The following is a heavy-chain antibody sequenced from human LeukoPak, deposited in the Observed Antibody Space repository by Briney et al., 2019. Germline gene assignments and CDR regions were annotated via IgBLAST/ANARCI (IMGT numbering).Heavy chain of an antibody. V-gene: IGHV3-15*01. CDR2: IKSKTDGGTT. D-gene: IGHD3-9*01. CDR1: GFTFSNAW. CDR3: TSQAPVGTDWDFDY. Sequence: GGSLRLSCAASGFTFSNAWMSWVRQAPGKGLEWVGRIKSKTDGGTTDYAAPVKGRFTISRDDSKNTLYLQMNSLKTEDTAVYYCTSQAPVGTDWDFDYWGQGTLVTVSS. J-gene: IGHJ4*02.